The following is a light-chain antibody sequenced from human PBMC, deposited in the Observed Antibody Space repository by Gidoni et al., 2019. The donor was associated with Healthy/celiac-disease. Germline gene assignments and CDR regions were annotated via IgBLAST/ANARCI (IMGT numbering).Light chain of an antibody. Sequence: EIVLTQSPATLSLSPGERATLSCRASQSVSSYLAWYQQKPGQAPRLLIYDASNRATGIPQSRFSGSGSGTDFTLTISSLEPEDFAVYYCQQRSNWPQTFGQGTKLEIK. CDR1: QSVSSY. J-gene: IGKJ2*01. CDR2: DAS. V-gene: IGKV3-11*01. CDR3: QQRSNWPQT.